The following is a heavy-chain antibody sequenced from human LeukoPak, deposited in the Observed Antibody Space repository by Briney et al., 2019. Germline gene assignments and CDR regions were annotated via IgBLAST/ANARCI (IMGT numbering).Heavy chain of an antibody. D-gene: IGHD2-15*01. CDR3: ARYQGYCSGGSCYAGKYYFDY. CDR2: ISHTVST. Sequence: PSEALSLTCAVYGGSFSGYYWSWIRQPPGKGLEWIGEISHTVSTNYNPSLKSRVTISVDTSKNQFSLKLSPVTAADTAVYYCARYQGYCSGGSCYAGKYYFDYWGQGTLVTVSS. J-gene: IGHJ4*02. V-gene: IGHV4-34*01. CDR1: GGSFSGYY.